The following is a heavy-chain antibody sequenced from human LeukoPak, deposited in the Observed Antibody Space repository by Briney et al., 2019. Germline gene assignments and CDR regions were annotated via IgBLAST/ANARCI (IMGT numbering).Heavy chain of an antibody. V-gene: IGHV4-38-2*02. CDR1: GYSISSGYY. CDR3: ARSKKTMTTVTYFDY. CDR2: IYHSGST. D-gene: IGHD4-17*01. Sequence: TSETLSLTCTVSGYSISSGYYWGWIRQPPGKGLEWIGSIYHSGSTYYNPSLKSRVTISVDTSKNQFSLKLSSVTAADTAVYYCARSKKTMTTVTYFDYWGQGTLVTVSS. J-gene: IGHJ4*02.